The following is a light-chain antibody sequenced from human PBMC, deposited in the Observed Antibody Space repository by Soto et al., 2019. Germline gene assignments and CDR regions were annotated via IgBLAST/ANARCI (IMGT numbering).Light chain of an antibody. V-gene: IGKV3-20*01. Sequence: ETVMTQSPATLSVSPGERATLSCRASQSVSSTLAWYQQKPGQAPRLLIYGASTRATGIPDRFSGSGSGTDFTLTISRLEPEDFAVYYCQQYGSSGTFGQGTKVDIK. J-gene: IGKJ1*01. CDR1: QSVSST. CDR2: GAS. CDR3: QQYGSSGT.